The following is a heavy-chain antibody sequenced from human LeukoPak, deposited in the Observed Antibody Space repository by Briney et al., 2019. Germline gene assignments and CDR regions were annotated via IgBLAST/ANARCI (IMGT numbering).Heavy chain of an antibody. CDR3: ARDSGSLVDY. CDR1: GGSISSYY. V-gene: IGHV4-59*01. Sequence: PSETLSLTCTVSGGSISSYYWSWIRQPPGKGLEWIGYIYYSGSTNYNPSLKSRVTISVDTSKNQFPLKLSSVTAADTAVYYCARDSGSLVDYWGQGTLVTVSS. J-gene: IGHJ4*02. CDR2: IYYSGST. D-gene: IGHD1-26*01.